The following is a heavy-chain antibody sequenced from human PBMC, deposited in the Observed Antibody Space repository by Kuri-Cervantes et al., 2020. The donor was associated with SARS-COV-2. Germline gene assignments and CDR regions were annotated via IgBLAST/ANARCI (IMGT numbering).Heavy chain of an antibody. V-gene: IGHV3-7*01. CDR2: IKQDGSEK. Sequence: GESLKISCAASGFTFSSYWMSWVRQAPGKGLEWVANIKQDGSEKYYVDSVKGRFTISRDNYKNTVYLQMNTLRVEDTAVYYCARGELWLGESSQYFDFWGQGTLVTVSS. J-gene: IGHJ4*02. D-gene: IGHD3-10*01. CDR3: ARGELWLGESSQYFDF. CDR1: GFTFSSYW.